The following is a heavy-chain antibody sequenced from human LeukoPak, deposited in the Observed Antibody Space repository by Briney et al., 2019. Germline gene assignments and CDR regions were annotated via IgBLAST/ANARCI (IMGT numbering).Heavy chain of an antibody. Sequence: GGSLRLSCAASGFTFSSHTMNWVRQAPGKGLEWVSGISGSGGSTYYADPVKGRFTISRDNSKNTLFLQMNSLRAEDTAVYYCAKDLAANYDILTGLYHWGQGTLVTVSS. CDR3: AKDLAANYDILTGLYH. J-gene: IGHJ5*02. CDR1: GFTFSSHT. V-gene: IGHV3-23*01. D-gene: IGHD3-9*01. CDR2: ISGSGGST.